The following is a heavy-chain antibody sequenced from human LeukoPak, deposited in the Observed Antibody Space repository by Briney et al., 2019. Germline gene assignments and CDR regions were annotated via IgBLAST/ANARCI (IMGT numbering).Heavy chain of an antibody. D-gene: IGHD3-9*01. CDR1: GFAFSSYW. Sequence: PGGSLRLSCAASGFAFSSYWMSWVRQAPGKGLEWVANIKQDGSEKYYVDSVKGRFTISRDNAKNSLYLQMNSLRAEDTAVYYCARHFSFYDILTGSPPDYWGQGTLVTVSS. CDR2: IKQDGSEK. V-gene: IGHV3-7*03. CDR3: ARHFSFYDILTGSPPDY. J-gene: IGHJ4*02.